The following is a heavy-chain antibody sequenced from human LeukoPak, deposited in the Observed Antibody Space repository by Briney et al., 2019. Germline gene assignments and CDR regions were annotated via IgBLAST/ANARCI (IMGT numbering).Heavy chain of an antibody. CDR1: GFTLSSYS. D-gene: IGHD3-10*01. Sequence: GGSLRLSCAASGFTLSSYSMNWVRQAPGKGLEWVSSISSSSSYIYYADSVKGRFTISRDNAKNSLYLQMNSLRAEDTAVYYCARVKFDYGSGSYYPLDYWGQGTLVTVSS. CDR2: ISSSSSYI. J-gene: IGHJ4*02. CDR3: ARVKFDYGSGSYYPLDY. V-gene: IGHV3-21*01.